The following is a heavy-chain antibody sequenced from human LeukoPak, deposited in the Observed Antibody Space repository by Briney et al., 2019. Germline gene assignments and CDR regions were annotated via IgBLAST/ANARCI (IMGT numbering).Heavy chain of an antibody. V-gene: IGHV4-39*07. D-gene: IGHD3-16*01. CDR2: IYYSGST. Sequence: PSETLSLTCTVSGGSISSSSYYWGWIRQPPGKGLEWIGSIYYSGSTYYNPSLKSRVTISVDTSKNQFSLKLSSVTAADTAVYYCARVSGDYVWGGTDNWFDPWGQGTLVTVSS. CDR3: ARVSGDYVWGGTDNWFDP. CDR1: GGSISSSSYY. J-gene: IGHJ5*02.